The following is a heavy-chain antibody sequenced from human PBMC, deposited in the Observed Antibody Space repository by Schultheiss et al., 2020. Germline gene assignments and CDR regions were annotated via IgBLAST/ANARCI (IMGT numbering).Heavy chain of an antibody. V-gene: IGHV3-23*01. CDR3: AKDQGATYYYFYHMDV. J-gene: IGHJ6*02. CDR2: ISGSGGST. D-gene: IGHD4/OR15-4a*01. Sequence: GESLKISCAASGFTFSSYAMSWVRQAPGKGLEWVSAISGSGGSTYYADSVKGRFTISRDNSKNTLYLQMNSLRAEDTAVYYCAKDQGATYYYFYHMDVWGQGTTGTVSS. CDR1: GFTFSSYA.